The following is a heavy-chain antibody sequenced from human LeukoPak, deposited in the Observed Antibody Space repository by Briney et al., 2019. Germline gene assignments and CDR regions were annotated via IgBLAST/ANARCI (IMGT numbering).Heavy chain of an antibody. CDR1: GGSISSYY. CDR2: IYTSGSA. Sequence: PSETLSLTCTVSGGSISSYYWSWIRQPAGKGLEWIGRIYTSGSANYNPSLKSRVTMSVDTSKNQFSLKLSSVTAADTAVYYCARRLFGGSTGVYFYYYIDVWGKGTTVAVSS. D-gene: IGHD1-1*01. J-gene: IGHJ6*03. V-gene: IGHV4-4*07. CDR3: ARRLFGGSTGVYFYYYIDV.